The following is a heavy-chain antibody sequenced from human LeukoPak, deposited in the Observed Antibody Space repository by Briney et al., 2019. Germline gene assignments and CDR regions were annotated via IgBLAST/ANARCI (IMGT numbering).Heavy chain of an antibody. CDR2: IYYSGST. CDR1: GGSISSSSYY. J-gene: IGHJ6*02. D-gene: IGHD2-2*01. Sequence: SETLSLTCTVSGGSISSSSYYWGWIRQPPGKGLEWIGSIYYSGSTYYNPSLKSRVTISVDTSKNQLSLKLSSVTVTDTAVYYCARTYCSSTSCYRHYYYYYGMDVWGQGTTVTVSS. CDR3: ARTYCSSTSCYRHYYYYYGMDV. V-gene: IGHV4-39*01.